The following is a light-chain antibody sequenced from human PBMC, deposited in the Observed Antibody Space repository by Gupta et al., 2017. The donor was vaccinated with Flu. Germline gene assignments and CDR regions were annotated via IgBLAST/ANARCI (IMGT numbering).Light chain of an antibody. V-gene: IGLV1-40*01. J-gene: IGLJ1*01. CDR3: QSYDRGLPGSYV. CDR1: PSNIGAGFD. Sequence: SVLTQPPSVSRAPGQGVSISCTRPPSNIGAGFDVPWYQQVPGNVPKLLIYSDINRPSGVPARFSASKSGTSASLTITGLQADDEAAYYCQSYDRGLPGSYVFGGGTRVTVL. CDR2: SDI.